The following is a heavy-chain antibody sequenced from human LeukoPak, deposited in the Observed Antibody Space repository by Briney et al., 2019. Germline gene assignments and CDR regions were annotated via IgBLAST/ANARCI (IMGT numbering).Heavy chain of an antibody. D-gene: IGHD3-22*01. J-gene: IGHJ4*02. V-gene: IGHV1-8*01. CDR1: GYTFTSYD. CDR3: ARRDRRHFDY. CDR2: MSPNSGDT. Sequence: GASVKVSCKASGYTFTSYDFNWVRQATGQRPEWMGWMSPNSGDTGYAQKFQDRVTMTRNTSISTAYMELSSLRSEDTAVYYCARRDRRHFDYWGQGTLVTVSS.